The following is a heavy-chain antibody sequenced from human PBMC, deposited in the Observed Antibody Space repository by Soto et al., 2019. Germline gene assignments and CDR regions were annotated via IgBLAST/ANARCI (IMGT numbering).Heavy chain of an antibody. Sequence: EVQLLESGGGLVQPGGSLRLSCAASGLTFSLYAMTWVRQAPGKGLEWVSAISGSGSSTYYADSVKGRFTTSRDNSKNALFMQMDRLRAEEAAVYYCAKDPGYSNYYGIDGWGQGTTVTVSS. CDR3: AKDPGYSNYYGIDG. CDR2: ISGSGSST. D-gene: IGHD4-4*01. V-gene: IGHV3-23*01. J-gene: IGHJ6*02. CDR1: GLTFSLYA.